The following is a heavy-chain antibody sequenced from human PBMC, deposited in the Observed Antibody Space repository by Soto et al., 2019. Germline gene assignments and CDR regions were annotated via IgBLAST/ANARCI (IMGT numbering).Heavy chain of an antibody. Sequence: QVQLVQSGAEVKKPGASVKISCKASGSTFTSYVIHWVRQAPGQRLECMGWINAANGNTKNSQKFQGTVTIPRDTSANTAYIELNSPISEDTAVYYCAIPRTTVITFNWFDTWGQGTLVTVSS. J-gene: IGHJ5*02. CDR2: INAANGNT. V-gene: IGHV1-3*01. CDR3: AIPRTTVITFNWFDT. D-gene: IGHD4-17*01. CDR1: GSTFTSYV.